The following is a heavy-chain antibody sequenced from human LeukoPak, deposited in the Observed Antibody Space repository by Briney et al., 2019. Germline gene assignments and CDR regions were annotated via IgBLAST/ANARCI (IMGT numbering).Heavy chain of an antibody. CDR1: GDSVSSNSAA. V-gene: IGHV6-1*01. J-gene: IGHJ6*02. CDR2: TYYRSKWNN. Sequence: SQTLSLTCVISGDSVSSNSAAWNWVRQSPSRGLEWLARTYYRSKWNNDYAVSVKSRITINPDTSKNQFSLQLKSVTPEDTAVYFCAKGRPSYYGMDVWGQGTTVTVSS. CDR3: AKGRPSYYGMDV.